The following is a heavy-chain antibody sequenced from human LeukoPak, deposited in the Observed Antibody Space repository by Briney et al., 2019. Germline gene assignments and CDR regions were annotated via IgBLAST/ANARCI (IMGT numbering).Heavy chain of an antibody. D-gene: IGHD4-17*01. CDR2: ITKSSRYT. J-gene: IGHJ4*02. Sequence: PGGTLRLSCAASGFTFSSFSMNWVRQAPGKGLEWISYITKSSRYTYYADSVKRRFTIHRHNAKNSLYLHMNSLRAEDTAVYYCARVIGSYGDSAYWGQGTLVTVSS. V-gene: IGHV3-21*01. CDR3: ARVIGSYGDSAY. CDR1: GFTFSSFS.